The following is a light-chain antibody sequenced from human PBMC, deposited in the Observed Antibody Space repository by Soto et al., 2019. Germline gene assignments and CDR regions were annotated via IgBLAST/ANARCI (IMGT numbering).Light chain of an antibody. CDR3: QQRSNWPSIT. Sequence: EIGLTQAPATLSLSPGGRATLSCRTRQSVSSYLAWYQQKPGQAHPLLISDASNRATGIPVRFSGSGSGTDFTLTISSLEAEDTAVYYCQQRSNWPSITFGHGTRVEIK. J-gene: IGKJ5*01. CDR2: DAS. CDR1: QSVSSY. V-gene: IGKV3-11*01.